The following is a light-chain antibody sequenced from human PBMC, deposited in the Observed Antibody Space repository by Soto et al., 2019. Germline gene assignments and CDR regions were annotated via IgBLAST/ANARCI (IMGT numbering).Light chain of an antibody. CDR1: SSDVGAYNY. Sequence: QSALTQPPSASGSRGQSVTISCTGTSSDVGAYNYVSGYQQHAGKAPKLVIYEVTKRPSGVPDRFSGSKSANTASLTVSGLQAEDEADYYCSSFASSNTWVFGGGTKVTVL. CDR3: SSFASSNTWV. V-gene: IGLV2-8*01. J-gene: IGLJ3*02. CDR2: EVT.